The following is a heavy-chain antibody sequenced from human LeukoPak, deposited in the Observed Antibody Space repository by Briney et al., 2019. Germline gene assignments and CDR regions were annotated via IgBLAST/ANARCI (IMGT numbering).Heavy chain of an antibody. CDR2: INHSGST. Sequence: SETLSLTCAVYGGSFSGYYWSWIRQPPGKGLEWIGEINHSGSTNYNPSLKSRVTISVDTSKNQFSLKLSSVTAADTAVYYCARGQFSSWYHEVSYYMDVWGKGTTVTVSS. D-gene: IGHD6-13*01. CDR1: GGSFSGYY. J-gene: IGHJ6*03. V-gene: IGHV4-34*01. CDR3: ARGQFSSWYHEVSYYMDV.